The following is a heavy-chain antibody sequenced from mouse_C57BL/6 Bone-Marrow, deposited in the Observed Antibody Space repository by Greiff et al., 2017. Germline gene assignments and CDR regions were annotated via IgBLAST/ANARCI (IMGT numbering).Heavy chain of an antibody. CDR1: GYTFTSYN. CDR2: IYPGNGDT. V-gene: IGHV1-12*01. CDR3: AREKESGDGYRGAMDY. Sequence: LQQSGAELVRPGASVKMSCKASGYTFTSYNMHCVKQTPRQGLEWIGAIYPGNGDTSYNQKFKGKATLTVDKSSSTAYMQLSSLTSEDSAVYFCAREKESGDGYRGAMDYWGQGTSVTVSS. J-gene: IGHJ4*01. D-gene: IGHD2-3*01.